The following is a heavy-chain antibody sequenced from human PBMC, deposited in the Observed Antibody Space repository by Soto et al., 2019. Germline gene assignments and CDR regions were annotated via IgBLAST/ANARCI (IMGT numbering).Heavy chain of an antibody. CDR3: ARGFAYRWVY. J-gene: IGHJ4*02. CDR2: IHHSGST. CDR1: GGSINTDYW. V-gene: IGHV4-4*02. D-gene: IGHD3-16*01. Sequence: QVQLQESGPGLVKPSGTLSLTCVVSGGSINTDYWWSWVRQPPGKGLEWIGEIHHSGSTNYIQSLKSRFTMSLAKSNNQLSLRLSSVTAADTAVYYCARGFAYRWVYWGQGTLVTVSS.